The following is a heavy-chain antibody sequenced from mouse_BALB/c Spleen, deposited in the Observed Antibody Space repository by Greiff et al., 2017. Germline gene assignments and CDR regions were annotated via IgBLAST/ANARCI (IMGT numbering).Heavy chain of an antibody. CDR3: ARAPLDY. J-gene: IGHJ4*01. V-gene: IGHV7-3*02. Sequence: EVMLVESGGGLVQPGGSLRLSCATSGFTFTDYYMSWVRQPPGKALEWLGFIRNKANGYTKEYSASVKGRFTISRDNSQSILYLQMNTLRAEDSATYYCARAPLDYWGQGTSVTVSS. CDR2: IRNKANGYTK. CDR1: GFTFTDYY.